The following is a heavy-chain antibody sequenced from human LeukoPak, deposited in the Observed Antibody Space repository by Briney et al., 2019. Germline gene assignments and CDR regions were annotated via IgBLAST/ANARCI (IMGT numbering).Heavy chain of an antibody. J-gene: IGHJ4*02. CDR3: ARDPDYYDSSGSTYFDY. CDR1: GGSISSSSYY. CDR2: IYYSGST. V-gene: IGHV4-39*07. D-gene: IGHD3-22*01. Sequence: SETLSLTCTVSGGSISSSSYYWGWIRQPPGKGLEWIGSIYYSGSTYYNPSLKSRVTISVDTSKNQFSLKLSSVTAADTAVYYCARDPDYYDSSGSTYFDYWGQGTLVTVSS.